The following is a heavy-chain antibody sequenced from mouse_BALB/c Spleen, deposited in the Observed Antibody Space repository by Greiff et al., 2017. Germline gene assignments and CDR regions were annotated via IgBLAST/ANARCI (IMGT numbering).Heavy chain of an antibody. CDR3: ARRGLLRYFDY. D-gene: IGHD1-1*01. CDR1: GFDFSRYW. V-gene: IGHV4-1*02. J-gene: IGHJ2*01. Sequence: DVKLQESGGGLVQPGGSLKLSCAASGFDFSRYWMSWVRQAPGKGLEWIGEINPDSSTINYTPSLKDKFIISRDNAKNTLYLQMSKVRSEDTALYYCARRGLLRYFDYWGQGTTLTVSS. CDR2: INPDSSTI.